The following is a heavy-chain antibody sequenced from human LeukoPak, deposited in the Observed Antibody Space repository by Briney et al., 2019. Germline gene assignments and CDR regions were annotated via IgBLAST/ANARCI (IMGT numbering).Heavy chain of an antibody. CDR3: ARKDGDY. CDR1: GASISAFH. V-gene: IGHV4-4*07. Sequence: SETLSLTCTVSGASISAFHWTWFRQPAGKGLEWIGLIYSSGSTLFNPSLKSRVAMSVDLPKNQLSLKLTFVTAADTAMYYCARKDGDYWGRGTLVTVSS. CDR2: IYSSGST. J-gene: IGHJ4*02.